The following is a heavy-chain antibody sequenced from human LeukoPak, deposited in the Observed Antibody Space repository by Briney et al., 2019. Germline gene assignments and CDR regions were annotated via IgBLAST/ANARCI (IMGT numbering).Heavy chain of an antibody. CDR1: GYTLTGYY. CDR2: VNPNSGGT. J-gene: IGHJ5*02. CDR3: ARGGYVIVRDWFDP. Sequence: ASVKVSCEASGYTLTGYYMHWVRQAPGQGLEWMGCVNPNSGGTKYAQKFQGRVTMTRDTSMNTAYMELSRLRYDDSAIYYCARGGYVIVRDWFDPWGQGTLVTVSS. V-gene: IGHV1-2*02. D-gene: IGHD3-16*01.